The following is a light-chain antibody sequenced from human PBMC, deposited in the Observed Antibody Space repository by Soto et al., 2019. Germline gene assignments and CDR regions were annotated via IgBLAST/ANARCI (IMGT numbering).Light chain of an antibody. CDR2: NNN. CDR3: QSYDSSLSGYV. Sequence: QSVLTQPPSVSGAPGQRVTISCTGSSSNIGAGYDVHWYQQLPGTAPNLLIYNNNNRPSGVPDRFSGSKSGTSASLAITGLQAEDEADYYCQSYDSSLSGYVFGTGTKLTVL. V-gene: IGLV1-40*01. J-gene: IGLJ1*01. CDR1: SSNIGAGYD.